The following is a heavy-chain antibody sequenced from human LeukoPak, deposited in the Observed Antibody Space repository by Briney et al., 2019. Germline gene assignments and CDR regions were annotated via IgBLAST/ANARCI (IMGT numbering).Heavy chain of an antibody. CDR2: IRSTGSPI. Sequence: GGSLRLSCVASGFTFSSYSMNWVRQAPGKGLEWVSHIRSTGSPIYYADSVKGRFTISRDNARNLRYLQMNSLGYEDTAVYYCVRDPDALDFWGQGTLVTVSS. CDR1: GFTFSSYS. CDR3: VRDPDALDF. J-gene: IGHJ4*02. V-gene: IGHV3-48*02.